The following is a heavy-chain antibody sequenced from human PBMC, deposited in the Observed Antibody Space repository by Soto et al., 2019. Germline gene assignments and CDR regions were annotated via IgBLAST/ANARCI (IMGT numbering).Heavy chain of an antibody. CDR1: GGTFSSYA. Sequence: QVQLVQSGAEVKKPGSSVKVSCKASGGTFSSYAVSWVRQAPGQGLEWMGGIIPIFGTADYAQKFQGRVTIIADESMRTAYMELSSLRSEYTSIYYCARHCGGNCDSRSPTYYYYGMAVWGQGATVTVSS. CDR2: IIPIFGTA. D-gene: IGHD2-21*02. V-gene: IGHV1-69*12. CDR3: ARHCGGNCDSRSPTYYYYGMAV. J-gene: IGHJ6*02.